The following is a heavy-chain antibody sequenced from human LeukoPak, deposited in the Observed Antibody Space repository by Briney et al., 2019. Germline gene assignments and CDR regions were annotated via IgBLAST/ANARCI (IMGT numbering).Heavy chain of an antibody. D-gene: IGHD3-22*01. CDR3: ARGPERYYDSRDAFDI. Sequence: SQTLSLTCAISGDSVSSNSAAWNWIRQSPSRGLEWLGRTYYRSKWYNDYAVSVKSRITINPDTSKNQFSLQLNSVTPEDTAVYYCARGPERYYDSRDAFDIWGQGTMVTVSS. J-gene: IGHJ3*02. CDR1: GDSVSSNSAA. V-gene: IGHV6-1*01. CDR2: TYYRSKWYN.